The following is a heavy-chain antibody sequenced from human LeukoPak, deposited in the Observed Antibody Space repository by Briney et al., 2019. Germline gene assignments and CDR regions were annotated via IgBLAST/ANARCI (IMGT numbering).Heavy chain of an antibody. D-gene: IGHD2-2*01. CDR2: MNPNSGNT. V-gene: IGHV1-8*03. Sequence: WASVKVSCKASGYTFTSYDINWVRQATGQGLEWMGWMNPNSGNTGYAQKFQGRVTITRNTSISTAYMELSSLRSEDTAVYYCARGLEMEQYQLPHGAGYYYYMGVWGKGTTVTVAS. CDR3: ARGLEMEQYQLPHGAGYYYYMGV. J-gene: IGHJ6*03. CDR1: GYTFTSYD.